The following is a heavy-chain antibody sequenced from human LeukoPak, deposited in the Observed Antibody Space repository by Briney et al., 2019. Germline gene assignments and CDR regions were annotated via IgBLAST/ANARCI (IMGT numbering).Heavy chain of an antibody. CDR1: GGTFSSYA. V-gene: IGHV1-69*01. CDR2: INPILGTA. Sequence: SVKVSCKASGGTFSSYAISWVRQAPGQGLEWMGGINPILGTANYAQKFQGRVTITADESTSTAYMELSRLRSEDTAVYYCASQPGYGDAFDIWGQGTMVTVSS. D-gene: IGHD6-13*01. CDR3: ASQPGYGDAFDI. J-gene: IGHJ3*02.